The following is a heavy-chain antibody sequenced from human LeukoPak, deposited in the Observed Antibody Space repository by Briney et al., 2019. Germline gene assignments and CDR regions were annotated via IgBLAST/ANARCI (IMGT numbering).Heavy chain of an antibody. CDR3: AKHYYPNQCCSGGSCYSGVDY. D-gene: IGHD2-15*01. CDR1: GFTFSSYA. V-gene: IGHV3-23*01. Sequence: GGSLRLSCTASGFTFSSYAMSWVRQAPGKGLEWVSAISGSGGSTYYADSVKGRFTISRDNSKNTLYLQMNSLRAEDTAVYYCAKHYYPNQCCSGGSCYSGVDYWGRGTLVTVSS. J-gene: IGHJ4*02. CDR2: ISGSGGST.